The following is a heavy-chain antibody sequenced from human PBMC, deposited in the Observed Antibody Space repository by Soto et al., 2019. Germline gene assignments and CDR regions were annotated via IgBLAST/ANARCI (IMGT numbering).Heavy chain of an antibody. CDR3: ARGPVVVAATPIFY. Sequence: SETLSLTCAVYGGSFSGYYWSWIRQPPGKGLEWIGEINHSGSTNYNPSLKSRVTISVDTSKNQFSLKLSSVTAADTAVYYCARGPVVVAATPIFYWGQGTLVTVSS. V-gene: IGHV4-34*01. CDR1: GGSFSGYY. D-gene: IGHD2-15*01. CDR2: INHSGST. J-gene: IGHJ4*02.